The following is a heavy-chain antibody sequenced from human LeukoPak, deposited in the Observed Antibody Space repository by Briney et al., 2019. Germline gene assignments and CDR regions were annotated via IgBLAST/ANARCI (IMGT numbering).Heavy chain of an antibody. J-gene: IGHJ4*02. CDR2: MNPNSGGT. D-gene: IGHD2-8*02. CDR3: ARGNPPKVVYVDY. V-gene: IGHV1-2*02. CDR1: GYTFTSYD. Sequence: GASVKVSCKASGYTFTSYDTNWVRQATGQGLEWMGWMNPNSGGTNYAKKFQGRVTMTRETSISTAYMELSRMRSDDTAVYYCARGNPPKVVYVDYWGQGTLVTVSS.